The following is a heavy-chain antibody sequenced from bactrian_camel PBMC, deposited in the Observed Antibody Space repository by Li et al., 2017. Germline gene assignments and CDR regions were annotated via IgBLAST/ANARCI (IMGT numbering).Heavy chain of an antibody. CDR1: GYTYGCCC. CDR3: AADPRYTDCLGRAEYKY. V-gene: IGHV3S55*01. D-gene: IGHD4*01. J-gene: IGHJ4*01. Sequence: VQLVESGGGSVQAGGSLRLSCAASGYTYGCCCMGWFRQTPGKPREEVATIGSAGSTNYADSVKGRFTISKDNAENILYLQMDNLKPEDTAMYYCAADPRYTDCLGRAEYKYWGQGTQVTVS. CDR2: IGSAGST.